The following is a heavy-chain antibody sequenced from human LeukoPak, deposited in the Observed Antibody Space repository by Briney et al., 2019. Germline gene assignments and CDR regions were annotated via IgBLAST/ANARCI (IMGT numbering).Heavy chain of an antibody. Sequence: SETLSLTCTVSGGSISSSSYYWGWIRQPPGKGLEWIGSIYYSGSTYYNPSLKSRVTISVDTSKNQFSLKLSSVTAADTAVYYCARQGLVGVAAYYFDYWGQGTLVTVSS. V-gene: IGHV4-39*01. J-gene: IGHJ4*02. CDR2: IYYSGST. CDR3: ARQGLVGVAAYYFDY. D-gene: IGHD1-26*01. CDR1: GGSISSSSYY.